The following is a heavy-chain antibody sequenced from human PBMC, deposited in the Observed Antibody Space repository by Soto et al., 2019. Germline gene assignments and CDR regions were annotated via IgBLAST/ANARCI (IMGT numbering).Heavy chain of an antibody. CDR1: GYTFTGYY. CDR3: ARVRGYCSSTSCYELDY. J-gene: IGHJ4*02. D-gene: IGHD2-2*01. V-gene: IGHV1-2*04. CDR2: INPNSGGT. Sequence: QVQLVQSGAEVKKPGASVKVSCKASGYTFTGYYMHWVRQAPGQGLEWMGWINPNSGGTNYAQKFQGWVTMTRDTCISTAYMEMSRLRSDDTAVYYCARVRGYCSSTSCYELDYWGQGTLVTVSS.